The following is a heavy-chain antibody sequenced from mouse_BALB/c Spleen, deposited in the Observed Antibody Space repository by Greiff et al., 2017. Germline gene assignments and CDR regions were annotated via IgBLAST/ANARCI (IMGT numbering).Heavy chain of an antibody. CDR1: GFSLTSYG. D-gene: IGHD1-1*01. Sequence: VKLQESGPGLVQPSQSLSITCTVSGFSLTSYGVHWVRQSPGKGLEWLGVIWSGGSTDYNAAFISRLSISKDNSKSQVFFKMNSLQADDTAIYYCARGITTGWFAYWGQGTLVTVSA. CDR2: IWSGGST. CDR3: ARGITTGWFAY. J-gene: IGHJ3*01. V-gene: IGHV2-4-1*01.